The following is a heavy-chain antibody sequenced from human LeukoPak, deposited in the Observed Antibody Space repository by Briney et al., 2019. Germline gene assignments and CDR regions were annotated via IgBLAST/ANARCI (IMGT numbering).Heavy chain of an antibody. CDR1: GYTFTSYY. D-gene: IGHD5-18*01. J-gene: IGHJ6*02. CDR3: ARDKSGYSYGYDYYYYGMDV. Sequence: GASVKVSCKASGYTFTSYYMHWVRQAPGQGLEWMGIINPSGGSTSYAQKFQGRVTMTRDTSTSTVYMELSSLRSEDTAVYYCARDKSGYSYGYDYYYYGMDVWGQGTTVTVSS. CDR2: INPSGGST. V-gene: IGHV1-46*01.